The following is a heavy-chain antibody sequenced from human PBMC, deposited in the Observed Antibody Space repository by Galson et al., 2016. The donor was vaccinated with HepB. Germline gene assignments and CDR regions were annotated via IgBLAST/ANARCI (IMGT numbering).Heavy chain of an antibody. Sequence: GAEVKKPGESLKISCRGSGYRFTSYWIGWVRQMPXXGLXWVGIIYPGDSDTRYSPSFQGQVTISADKSINTAYLQWSSLKASDTAMYYCARVHFYYGMDVWGQGTTVTVSS. CDR1: GYRFTSYW. J-gene: IGHJ6*02. CDR2: IYPGDSDT. V-gene: IGHV5-51*01. CDR3: ARVHFYYGMDV.